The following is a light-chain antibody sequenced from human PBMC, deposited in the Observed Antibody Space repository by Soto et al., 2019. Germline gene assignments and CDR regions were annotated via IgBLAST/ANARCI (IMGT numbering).Light chain of an antibody. CDR3: QQYGTSEII. CDR1: QSVSSSH. CDR2: SAS. J-gene: IGKJ5*01. V-gene: IGKV3-20*01. Sequence: EIVLTQSPGTLSLSPGERATLSCRASQSVSSSHLACYQQKPGQAPRLLIYSASSRATGIPDRFSGSGSGTDFTLTITRLEPEDFAVFYCQQYGTSEIIFGQGTRLEIK.